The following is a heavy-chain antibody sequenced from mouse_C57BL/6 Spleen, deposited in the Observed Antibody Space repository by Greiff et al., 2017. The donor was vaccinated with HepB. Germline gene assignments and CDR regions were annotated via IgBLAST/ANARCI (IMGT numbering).Heavy chain of an antibody. D-gene: IGHD1-1*01. CDR1: GYTFTSYW. Sequence: QVQLQQPGAELVMPGASVKLSCKASGYTFTSYWMHWVKQRPGQGLEWIGEIDPSDSYTNYNQKFKGKATLTVDKSSSTAYMQLSSLTSEDSAVYYCERRDYGSSPCGFDYWGQGTTLTVSS. J-gene: IGHJ2*01. V-gene: IGHV1-69*01. CDR2: IDPSDSYT. CDR3: ERRDYGSSPCGFDY.